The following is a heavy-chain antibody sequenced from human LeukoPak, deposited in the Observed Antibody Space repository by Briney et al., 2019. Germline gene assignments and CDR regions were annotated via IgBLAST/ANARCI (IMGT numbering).Heavy chain of an antibody. Sequence: SETLSLTCTVSGGSISSSSYYWGWIRQPPGKGLEWIGSIYYSGSTNYNPSLKSRVTISVDTSKKQFSLKLSSVTAADTAVYYCARQTGSGLFILPGGQGTLVTVSS. J-gene: IGHJ4*02. CDR3: ARQTGSGLFILP. D-gene: IGHD3/OR15-3a*01. CDR1: GGSISSSSYY. V-gene: IGHV4-39*07. CDR2: IYYSGST.